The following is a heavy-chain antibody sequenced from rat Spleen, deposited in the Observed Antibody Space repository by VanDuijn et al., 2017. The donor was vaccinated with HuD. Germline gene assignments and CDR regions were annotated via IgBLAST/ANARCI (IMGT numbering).Heavy chain of an antibody. CDR2: ISTGGGNT. CDR3: ARGGRWYLDF. Sequence: EVQLVESGGGLVQPGRSLKLSCAASGFTFSNYGMAWVRQTPTKGLEWVASISTGGGNTYYRDSVKGRFTISRDNEKSTLYLHRDSLRSEDTATYYCARGGRWYLDFWSPGTMVTVSS. CDR1: GFTFSNYG. D-gene: IGHD1-11*01. V-gene: IGHV5S13*01. J-gene: IGHJ1*01.